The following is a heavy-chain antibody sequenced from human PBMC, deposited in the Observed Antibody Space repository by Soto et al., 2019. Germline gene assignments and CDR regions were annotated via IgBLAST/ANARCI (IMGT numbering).Heavy chain of an antibody. Sequence: EVQLLESGGGLVQPGGSLRLSCAASGFTFSSYAMSWVRQAPGKGLEWVSAISGSGGSTYYAESVTGRFTISRDNSKNTLYLQMNSLRAEDTAVYYCAKGGSTSRWPYYYGMDVWGQGTTVTVSS. CDR1: GFTFSSYA. D-gene: IGHD2-2*01. V-gene: IGHV3-23*01. CDR3: AKGGSTSRWPYYYGMDV. CDR2: ISGSGGST. J-gene: IGHJ6*02.